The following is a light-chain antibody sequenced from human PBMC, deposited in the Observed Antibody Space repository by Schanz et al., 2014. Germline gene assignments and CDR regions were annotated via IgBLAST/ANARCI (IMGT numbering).Light chain of an antibody. V-gene: IGLV4-69*01. CDR2: LNSDGSH. Sequence: QSVLTQSPSASASLGASVKLTCTLSSGHSSYAIAWHQQQPETGPRYLMKLNSDGSHSKGDGIPDRFSGSSSGAERYLTISRLQYEDEADYYCQTWGTGIHVFGTGTKLTVL. CDR3: QTWGTGIHV. CDR1: SGHSSYA. J-gene: IGLJ1*01.